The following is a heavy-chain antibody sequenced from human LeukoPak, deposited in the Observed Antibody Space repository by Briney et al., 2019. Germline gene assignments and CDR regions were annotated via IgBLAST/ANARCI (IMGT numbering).Heavy chain of an antibody. CDR1: GFTLGSYA. V-gene: IGHV3-23*01. CDR2: ISGNGNA. J-gene: IGHJ4*02. Sequence: GGSLRLSCAASGFTLGSYAMNWVRQAPGKGLEWVSAISGNGNAYYADSVKGRFTISRDNSKNTLYLQMNSLRAEDTAVYYCAKRGAEVGTTVAPGDYWGQGTLLTVSS. CDR3: AKRGAEVGTTVAPGDY. D-gene: IGHD1-26*01.